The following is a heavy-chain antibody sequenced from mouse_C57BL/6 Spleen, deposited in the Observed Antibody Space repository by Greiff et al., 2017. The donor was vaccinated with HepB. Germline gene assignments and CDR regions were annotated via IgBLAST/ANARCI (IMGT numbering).Heavy chain of an antibody. Sequence: VQLQQSGPELVKPGASVKISCKASGYAFSSSWMNWVKQRPGKGLEWIGRIYPGDGDTNYNGKFKGKATLTADKSSSTAYMQLSSLTSEDSAVYFCARGGSSQYYYAMDYWGQGTSVTVSS. CDR2: IYPGDGDT. D-gene: IGHD1-1*01. J-gene: IGHJ4*01. V-gene: IGHV1-82*01. CDR1: GYAFSSSW. CDR3: ARGGSSQYYYAMDY.